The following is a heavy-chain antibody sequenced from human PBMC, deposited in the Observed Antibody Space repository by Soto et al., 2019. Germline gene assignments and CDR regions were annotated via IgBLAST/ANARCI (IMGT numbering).Heavy chain of an antibody. J-gene: IGHJ4*02. V-gene: IGHV1-18*01. CDR2: ISAYNGNT. D-gene: IGHD5-18*01. CDR1: GYTFTSYG. Sequence: GASVKVSCKASGYTFTSYGISWVRQAPGQGLEWMGWISAYNGNTNYAQKLQGRVTMTTDTSASTAYMELSSLRSEDTAVYYCARDLRYSYGPSFDYWGQGTLVTVSS. CDR3: ARDLRYSYGPSFDY.